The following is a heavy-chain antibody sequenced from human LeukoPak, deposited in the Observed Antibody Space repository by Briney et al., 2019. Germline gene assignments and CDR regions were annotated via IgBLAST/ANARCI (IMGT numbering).Heavy chain of an antibody. V-gene: IGHV3-7*01. CDR2: INKDGSDK. CDR1: GFTFNMYW. D-gene: IGHD4-23*01. Sequence: GGSRRLSCAASGFTFNMYWMTWVRQAPGEGLESVAYINKDGSDKYYVDSVKGRFTVSRDNAKNSLYLQMNSLRAEDTAVYYCARDAGYGGNSDYWGQGTLVTVSS. J-gene: IGHJ4*02. CDR3: ARDAGYGGNSDY.